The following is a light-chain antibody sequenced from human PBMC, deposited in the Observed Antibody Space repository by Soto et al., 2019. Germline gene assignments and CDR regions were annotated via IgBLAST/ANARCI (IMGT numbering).Light chain of an antibody. CDR2: GAS. V-gene: IGKV3-15*01. J-gene: IGKJ3*01. Sequence: EIVMTQSPATLSVSPGERATLSCRASESVSTNLAWYQQKPGQAPRLLIYGASTRATGIPARFSGSGSGTEFTLTISSLQSEDFAIYYCQQYNNWPPVTFGPGTKVDIK. CDR1: ESVSTN. CDR3: QQYNNWPPVT.